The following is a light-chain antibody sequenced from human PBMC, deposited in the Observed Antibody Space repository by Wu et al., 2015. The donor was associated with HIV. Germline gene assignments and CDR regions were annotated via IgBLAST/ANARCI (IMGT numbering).Light chain of an antibody. CDR3: QQRDKWPLT. CDR2: KTS. CDR1: QSVSNNY. V-gene: IGKV3-11*01. Sequence: DIVLTQSPGTLSLSPGERATLSCRASQSVSNNYLAWYQQKPGQAPRLLIYKTSIRATGIPARFSGSGSATDFTLTISGLEPEDFAVYYCQQRDKWPLTFGGGPRWISN. J-gene: IGKJ4*01.